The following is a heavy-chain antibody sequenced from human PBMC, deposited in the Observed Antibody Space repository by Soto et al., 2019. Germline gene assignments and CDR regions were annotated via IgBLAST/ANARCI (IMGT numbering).Heavy chain of an antibody. CDR2: ISGSGGST. Sequence: GGSLRLSCAASGFTFSSYAMSWVRQAPGKGLEWVSAISGSGGSTYYADSVKGRFTISRDNSKNTLYLQMNSLRAEDTAVYYCAKGFSITIFGVVIKPRGYYHYMDVWGKGTTVTVSS. D-gene: IGHD3-3*01. CDR3: AKGFSITIFGVVIKPRGYYHYMDV. J-gene: IGHJ6*03. CDR1: GFTFSSYA. V-gene: IGHV3-23*01.